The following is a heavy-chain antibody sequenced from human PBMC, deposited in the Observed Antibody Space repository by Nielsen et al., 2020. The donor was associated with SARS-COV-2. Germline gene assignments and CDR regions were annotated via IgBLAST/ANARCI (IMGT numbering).Heavy chain of an antibody. J-gene: IGHJ4*02. CDR1: GGSISSGGYY. CDR3: ARVDAFSSPAPRFYFDY. Sequence: SETLSLTCTVSGGSISSGGYYWSWIRQHPGKGLEWIGYIYYSGSSYYNPSLKSRVTISVDTSKNQFSLKLSSVTAADTAVYYCARVDAFSSPAPRFYFDYWGQGTLVTVSS. V-gene: IGHV4-31*03. CDR2: IYYSGSS. D-gene: IGHD6-13*01.